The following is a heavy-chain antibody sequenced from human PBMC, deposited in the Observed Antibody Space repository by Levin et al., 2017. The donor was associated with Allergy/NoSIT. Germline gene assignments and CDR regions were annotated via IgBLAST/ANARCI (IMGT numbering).Heavy chain of an antibody. CDR3: TTAPETGVIDY. CDR1: GFTFSNAW. J-gene: IGHJ4*02. V-gene: IGHV3-15*01. D-gene: IGHD3-10*01. CDR2: IKSKTDGGTT. Sequence: GESLKISCAASGFTFSNAWMSWVRQAPGKGLEWVGRIKSKTDGGTTDYAAPVKGRFTISRDDSKNTLYLQMNSLKTEDTAVYYCTTAPETGVIDYWGQGTLVTVSS.